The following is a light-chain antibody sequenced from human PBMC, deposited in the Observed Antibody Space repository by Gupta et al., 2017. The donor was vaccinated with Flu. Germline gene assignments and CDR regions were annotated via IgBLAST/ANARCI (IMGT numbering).Light chain of an antibody. CDR1: SSNIGAGYD. CDR2: GNS. CDR3: QSYDSSLSGYV. Sequence: QSVLTQPPSVSGAPGQTVTISCTGSSSNIGAGYDVHWYQQLPGTAPKLLIYGNSNRPSGVPERFSGSKAGTSASLAITGLQAEDEADYYGQSYDSSLSGYVFGTGTKVTVL. J-gene: IGLJ1*01. V-gene: IGLV1-40*01.